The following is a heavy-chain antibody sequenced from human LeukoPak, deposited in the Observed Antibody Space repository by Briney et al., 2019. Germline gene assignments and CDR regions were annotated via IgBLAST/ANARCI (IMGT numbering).Heavy chain of an antibody. J-gene: IGHJ4*02. CDR3: ARGGGYCSSTSCLPLDY. Sequence: SETLSLTCTVSGGSISSGDYYWSWIRQPPGKGLEWIGYIYYSGSTYYNPSLKSRVTIPVDTSKNQFSLKLSSVTAADTAVYYCARGGGYCSSTSCLPLDYWGQGTLVTVSS. CDR2: IYYSGST. V-gene: IGHV4-30-4*08. CDR1: GGSISSGDYY. D-gene: IGHD2-2*01.